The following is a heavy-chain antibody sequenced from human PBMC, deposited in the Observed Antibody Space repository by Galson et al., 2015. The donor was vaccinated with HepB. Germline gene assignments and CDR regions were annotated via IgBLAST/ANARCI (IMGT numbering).Heavy chain of an antibody. CDR3: ARDDYGGNTFDY. CDR2: TYYRSEWFN. J-gene: IGHJ4*01. D-gene: IGHD4-23*01. V-gene: IGHV6-1*01. Sequence: CAISGDSVSSNSASWNWIRQSPSRGLEWLGRTYYRSEWFNDYAVSVKRRISIGPDIPKNQFTLQLHSVTPEDTAVYYCARDDYGGNTFDYWGQGTQVTVPS. CDR1: GDSVSSNSAS.